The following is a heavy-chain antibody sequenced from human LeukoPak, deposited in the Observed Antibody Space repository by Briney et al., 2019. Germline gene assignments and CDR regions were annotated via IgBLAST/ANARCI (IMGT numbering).Heavy chain of an antibody. CDR3: ARAGRIYIAAAQSVDY. D-gene: IGHD6-13*01. Sequence: SVNVSCKASGYTFTSYYMHWVRHAPGQGLEWMGIINPSGGSTIYAQKFQGRVTMTRDTSTSTVYMELSSLRSGDTAVYYCARAGRIYIAAAQSVDYWGQGTLVTVSS. CDR1: GYTFTSYY. CDR2: INPSGGST. J-gene: IGHJ4*02. V-gene: IGHV1-46*01.